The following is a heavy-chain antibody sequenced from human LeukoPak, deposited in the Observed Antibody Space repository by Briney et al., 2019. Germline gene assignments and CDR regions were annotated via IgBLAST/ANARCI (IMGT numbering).Heavy chain of an antibody. CDR1: GFTFSNHA. Sequence: PGGSLRLSCSASGFTFSNHAMHWVRQAPGKGLEYVSAISSNGDSTYYADSVKGRFTISRDNSRNTMNLQMSSLRAEDTAVYYCVKDRYCSSTTCYSALNLWGQGTMVTVSS. CDR3: VKDRYCSSTTCYSALNL. CDR2: ISSNGDST. V-gene: IGHV3-64D*09. J-gene: IGHJ3*01. D-gene: IGHD2-2*02.